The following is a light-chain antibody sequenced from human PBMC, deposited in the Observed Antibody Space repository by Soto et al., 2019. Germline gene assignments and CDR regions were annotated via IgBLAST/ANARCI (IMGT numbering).Light chain of an antibody. J-gene: IGLJ3*02. Sequence: QSVLTQPPSASGTPGQRVTISCSGSSSNIGINTVNWYQQLPGTAPKLLIYSFYQRPSGVPDRFSGSKSGTSASLAISGLQAEDEADYYCSSYTSSSTLVFGGGTKLTVL. CDR1: SSNIGINT. CDR3: SSYTSSSTLV. CDR2: SFY. V-gene: IGLV1-44*01.